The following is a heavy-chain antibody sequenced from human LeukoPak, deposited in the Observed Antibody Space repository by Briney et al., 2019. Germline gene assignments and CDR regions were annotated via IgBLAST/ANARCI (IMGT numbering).Heavy chain of an antibody. D-gene: IGHD6-6*01. V-gene: IGHV4-34*01. CDR3: ATGIAARFFDY. CDR2: INHSGST. CDR1: GGPFSGYY. Sequence: SETLSLTCAVYGGPFSGYYWSWIRQPPGKGLEWIGEINHSGSTNYNPSLKSRVTISVNTSKNQFSLKLSSVTAADTAVYYCATGIAARFFDYWGQGTLVTVSS. J-gene: IGHJ4*02.